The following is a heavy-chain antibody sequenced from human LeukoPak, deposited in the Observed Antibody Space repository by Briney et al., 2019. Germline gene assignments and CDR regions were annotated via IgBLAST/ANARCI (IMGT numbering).Heavy chain of an antibody. D-gene: IGHD3-22*01. J-gene: IGHJ4*02. CDR3: AQTDSGGYWGPHDY. V-gene: IGHV1-2*02. CDR2: INPNSGGT. Sequence: ASVKVSCKASGYTFTGYYIHWVRQAPGQGLEWMGWINPNSGGTNYAQKFQGRVTMTRDTSISTAYMELSRLRSDDTALYYCAQTDSGGYWGPHDYWGQGTLVTVSS. CDR1: GYTFTGYY.